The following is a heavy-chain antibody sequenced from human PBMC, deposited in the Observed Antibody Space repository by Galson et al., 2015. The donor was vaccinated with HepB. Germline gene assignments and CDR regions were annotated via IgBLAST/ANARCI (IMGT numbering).Heavy chain of an antibody. V-gene: IGHV3-21*01. CDR1: GFTFSSYS. D-gene: IGHD1-26*01. CDR2: ISSSSSYI. CDR3: ARGLSGSYWDAFDI. J-gene: IGHJ3*02. Sequence: SLRLSCAASGFTFSSYSMNWVRQAPGKGLEWVSSISSSSSYIYYADSVKGRFTISRGNAKNSLYLQMNSLRAEDTAVYYCARGLSGSYWDAFDIWGQGTMVTVSS.